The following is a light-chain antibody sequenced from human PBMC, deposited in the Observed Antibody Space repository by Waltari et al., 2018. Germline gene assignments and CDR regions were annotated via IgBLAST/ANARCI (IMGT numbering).Light chain of an antibody. CDR1: SRDVGSFNL. Sequence: QSALTQPASVSGSPGQSITISCTGTSRDVGSFNLVSWYQQYQGKAPKLLINEGTKRPSGVSNRFSGSKSGNTASLTISGLQADDEADYHCCSYAGRPWVFGGGTKVTVL. CDR2: EGT. J-gene: IGLJ3*02. V-gene: IGLV2-23*01. CDR3: CSYAGRPWV.